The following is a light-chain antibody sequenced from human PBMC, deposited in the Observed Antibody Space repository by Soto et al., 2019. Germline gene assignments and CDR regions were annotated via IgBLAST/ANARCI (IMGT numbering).Light chain of an antibody. V-gene: IGLV2-14*01. CDR3: ASYTSRTTVL. CDR1: SSDIGGYNY. CDR2: DVS. Sequence: QSVLTQPASVSGSPGQSITISCTGTSSDIGGYNYVSWYQQHPGKAPKLMIHDVSGRPSGVSNRFSGSKSGNTASLTISGLQAEDEADYYCASYTSRTTVLFGGGTKLTVL. J-gene: IGLJ2*01.